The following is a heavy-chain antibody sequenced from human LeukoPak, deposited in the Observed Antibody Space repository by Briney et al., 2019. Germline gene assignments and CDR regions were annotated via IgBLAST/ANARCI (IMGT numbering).Heavy chain of an antibody. Sequence: PSETLSLPLTVSGFFINTSSYYWGWIRRPPGKGLEWIGSVYYSGSIYYNPSLRSRVTISVDTSKNQFSLKLSSVTAADTAVYYCARRPSIWYYVDFWGQGTLVSVSS. CDR3: ARRPSIWYYVDF. V-gene: IGHV4-39*01. J-gene: IGHJ4*02. D-gene: IGHD6-13*01. CDR1: GFFINTSSYY. CDR2: VYYSGSI.